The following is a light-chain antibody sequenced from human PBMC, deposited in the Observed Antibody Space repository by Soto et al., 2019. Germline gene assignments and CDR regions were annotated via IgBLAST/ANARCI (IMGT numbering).Light chain of an antibody. V-gene: IGLV2-14*01. CDR1: SSDVGGYNY. J-gene: IGLJ2*01. Sequence: QSALTQPASVSGSPGQSITISCTGTSSDVGGYNYVSWYQQHPGKATKLMIYEVSNRTSGVSNRFSGSKSGNTASLTISGLQAEDEADYYCSSYTSSSHVVFGGGTKLTVL. CDR2: EVS. CDR3: SSYTSSSHVV.